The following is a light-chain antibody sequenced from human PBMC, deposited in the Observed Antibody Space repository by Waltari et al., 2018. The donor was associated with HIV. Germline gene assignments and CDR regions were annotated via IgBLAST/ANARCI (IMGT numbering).Light chain of an antibody. J-gene: IGLJ3*02. CDR2: YPT. Sequence: QTVVTPEPSFSVSPGAPVTPTCGIHFASVSTSTYSSWYQQTPGQPPRMPIPYPTTRSSGVPVRFSGSILGAKAALTITGAQPDDDSVYYCLLNVGSGAMVFGGGTKLTVL. V-gene: IGLV8-61*01. CDR1: FASVSTSTY. CDR3: LLNVGSGAMV.